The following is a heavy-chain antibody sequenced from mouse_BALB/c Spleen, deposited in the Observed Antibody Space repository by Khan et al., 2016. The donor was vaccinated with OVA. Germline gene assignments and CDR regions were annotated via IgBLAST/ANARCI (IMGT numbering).Heavy chain of an antibody. CDR3: ARTARIKY. CDR2: ISYSGST. J-gene: IGHJ2*01. V-gene: IGHV3-2*02. CDR1: GYSITSGYG. Sequence: EVQLQESGPGLVKPSQSLSLTCTVTGYSITSGYGWNWIRQFPGNKLEWMGYISYSGSTNYNPSHKSRISITRDTSKNQFFLQLNYVTTEDTATYYCARTARIKYWGQGTTLTVSS. D-gene: IGHD1-2*01.